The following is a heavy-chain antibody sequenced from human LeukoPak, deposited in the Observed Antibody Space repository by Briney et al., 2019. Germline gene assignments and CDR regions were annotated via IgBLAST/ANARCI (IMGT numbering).Heavy chain of an antibody. V-gene: IGHV1-46*01. J-gene: IGHJ4*02. Sequence: ASVKVSCKASGYTFTSYYMHWVRQAPGQGLEWMGIINPSGGSTSYAQKFQGRVTMTRDTSTSTVYMELSSLRSEDAAVYYCARGGYYYDSSGYGSHWGQGTLVTVSS. CDR1: GYTFTSYY. D-gene: IGHD3-22*01. CDR3: ARGGYYYDSSGYGSH. CDR2: INPSGGST.